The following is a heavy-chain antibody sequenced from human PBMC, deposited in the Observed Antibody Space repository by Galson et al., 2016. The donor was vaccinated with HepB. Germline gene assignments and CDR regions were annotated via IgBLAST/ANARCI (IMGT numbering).Heavy chain of an antibody. CDR1: GFSFSRYW. CDR3: ARENVSKLDQ. Sequence: SLRLSCAASGFSFSRYWMAWVRQAPGKGLEWVGNIRADGTANDYVGSVKGRFTMSRDNAQKSLFLQMTSLRVEDTAVYYCARENVSKLDQWGQGTLVTVSS. CDR2: IRADGTAN. D-gene: IGHD3-16*01. J-gene: IGHJ5*02. V-gene: IGHV3-7*03.